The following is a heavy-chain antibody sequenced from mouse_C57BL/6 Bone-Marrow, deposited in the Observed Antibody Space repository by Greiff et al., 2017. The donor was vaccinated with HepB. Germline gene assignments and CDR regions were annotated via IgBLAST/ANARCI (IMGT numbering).Heavy chain of an antibody. CDR1: GYTFTSYW. J-gene: IGHJ2*01. CDR2: IHPNSGST. V-gene: IGHV1-64*01. D-gene: IGHD2-1*01. Sequence: QVQLQQPGAELVKPGASVKLSCKASGYTFTSYWMHWVKQRPGQGLEWIGMIHPNSGSTNYNEKFKSKATLTVDKSSSPAYMQLSSLTSEDSAVYDCAGLYPGVDYWGQGTTLTVSS. CDR3: AGLYPGVDY.